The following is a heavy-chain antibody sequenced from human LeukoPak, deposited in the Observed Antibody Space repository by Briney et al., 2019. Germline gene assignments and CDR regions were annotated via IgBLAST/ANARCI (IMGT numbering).Heavy chain of an antibody. J-gene: IGHJ5*02. CDR1: GGSISSYY. V-gene: IGHV4-59*01. Sequence: TSETLSLTCTVSGGSISSYYWSWIRQPPGKGLEWIGYIYYSGSTNYNPSLKSRVTISVDTSKNQFSLKLSSVTAADTAVYYCARSGRGLATRFDPWGQGILVTVSS. D-gene: IGHD1-26*01. CDR2: IYYSGST. CDR3: ARSGRGLATRFDP.